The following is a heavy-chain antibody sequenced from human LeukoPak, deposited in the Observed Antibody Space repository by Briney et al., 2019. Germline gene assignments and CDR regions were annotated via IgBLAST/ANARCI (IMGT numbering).Heavy chain of an antibody. CDR3: AKTPVAVGAVAGSALFDY. J-gene: IGHJ4*02. Sequence: SETLSLTCNVSGGSISGYHWSWIRQHPGKGLEWIGYIYYSGSTYYNPSLKSRVTISVDTSKNQFSLKLSSVTAEDTAVYYCAKTPVAVGAVAGSALFDYWGQGTLVTVSS. D-gene: IGHD6-19*01. CDR2: IYYSGST. V-gene: IGHV4-59*06. CDR1: GGSISGYH.